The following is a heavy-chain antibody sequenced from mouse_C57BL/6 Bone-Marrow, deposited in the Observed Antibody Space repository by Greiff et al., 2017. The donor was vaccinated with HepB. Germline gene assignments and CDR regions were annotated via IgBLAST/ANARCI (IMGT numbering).Heavy chain of an antibody. J-gene: IGHJ1*03. D-gene: IGHD1-1*01. CDR3: ARSYYGSSLHWYFDV. CDR1: GYTFTSYW. V-gene: IGHV1-69*01. Sequence: VQLQQPGAELVMPGASVKLSCKASGYTFTSYWMHWVKQRPGQGLEWIGEIDPSDSYTNYNQKFKGKSTLTVDKSSSTAYMQLSSLTSEDSAVYYCARSYYGSSLHWYFDVWGTGTTVTVSA. CDR2: IDPSDSYT.